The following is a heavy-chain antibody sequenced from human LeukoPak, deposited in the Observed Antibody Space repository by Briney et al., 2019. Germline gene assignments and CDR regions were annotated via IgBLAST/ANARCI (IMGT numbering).Heavy chain of an antibody. CDR2: IYPGDSDT. CDR3: ARRAGGYYGSGRFYYYMDV. CDR1: GYSFTSYW. D-gene: IGHD3-10*01. Sequence: GESLKISCKGSGYSFTSYWIGWVRQMPGKGLEWMGIIYPGDSDTRYSPSFQGQVTISADKSISTAYLQWSSLKASDTAMYYCARRAGGYYGSGRFYYYMDVWGKGTTVTVSS. J-gene: IGHJ6*03. V-gene: IGHV5-51*01.